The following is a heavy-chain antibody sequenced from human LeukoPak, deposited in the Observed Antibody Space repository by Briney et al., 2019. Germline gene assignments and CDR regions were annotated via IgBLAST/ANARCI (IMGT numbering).Heavy chain of an antibody. V-gene: IGHV1-69*05. J-gene: IGHJ4*02. CDR1: GGNFSSYA. CDR3: AVSPTHDSSGYYYETSIDY. Sequence: SVKVSCKXSGGNFSSYAISWVRQAPGQGLEWMGRIIPIFGTANYAQKFQGRVTITTDESTSTAYMELSSLRSEDTAVYYCAVSPTHDSSGYYYETSIDYWGQGTLVTVSS. D-gene: IGHD3-22*01. CDR2: IIPIFGTA.